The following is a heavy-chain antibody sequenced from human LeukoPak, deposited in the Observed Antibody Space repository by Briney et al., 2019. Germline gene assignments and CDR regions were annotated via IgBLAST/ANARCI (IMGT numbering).Heavy chain of an antibody. J-gene: IGHJ4*02. Sequence: ASVKVSCKASGYTFSNHGFSWIRQAPGQGLEWMGWISGYNGQTEYAQNFQGRVTLTTDTSTSTAYMEVRSLTSDDSAVYYCARDIGVSQFDYWGQGTLVTVSS. V-gene: IGHV1-18*01. CDR1: GYTFSNHG. D-gene: IGHD3-10*01. CDR3: ARDIGVSQFDY. CDR2: ISGYNGQT.